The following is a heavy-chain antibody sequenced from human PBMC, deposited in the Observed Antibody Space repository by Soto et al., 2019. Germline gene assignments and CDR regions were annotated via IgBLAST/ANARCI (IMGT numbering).Heavy chain of an antibody. J-gene: IGHJ3*02. CDR1: GVSISSYY. CDR2: IYYSGST. CDR3: ARRERDDAFDI. V-gene: IGHV4-59*08. Sequence: PSETLSLTCTVSGVSISSYYWSWIRQPPGKGLEWIGYIYYSGSTNYNPSLKSRVTISVDTSKNQFSLKLSSVTAADTAVYYCARRERDDAFDIWGQGTMVTVSS.